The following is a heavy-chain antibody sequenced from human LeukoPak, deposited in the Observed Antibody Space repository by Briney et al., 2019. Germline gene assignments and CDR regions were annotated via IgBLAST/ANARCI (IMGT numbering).Heavy chain of an antibody. V-gene: IGHV3-30*18. J-gene: IGHJ4*02. Sequence: PGGSLRLSCAASGFTFSSYGMHWVRQAPGKGLEWVAVISYDGSNKYYADSVKGRFTISRDNSKNTLYLQMNSLRAEDTAVYYCAKDLEWMATQSTGAPFDYWGQGTLVTVSS. D-gene: IGHD5-24*01. CDR1: GFTFSSYG. CDR3: AKDLEWMATQSTGAPFDY. CDR2: ISYDGSNK.